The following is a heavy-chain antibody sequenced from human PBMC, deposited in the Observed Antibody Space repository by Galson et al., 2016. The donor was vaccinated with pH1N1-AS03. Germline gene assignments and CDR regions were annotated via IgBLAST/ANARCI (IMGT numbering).Heavy chain of an antibody. Sequence: QSGAEVKKPGESLKISCKGSGDSFNTYWIGWVRQMPGKGLKWMGIIYPGDSDTRYSPSFQGHVTIPADASISTAYLQWSSLKASDTAIYYCARRGHCTGISCYDLDSWGQGTMVTVSS. CDR2: IYPGDSDT. J-gene: IGHJ4*02. D-gene: IGHD2-2*01. CDR3: ARRGHCTGISCYDLDS. V-gene: IGHV5-51*03. CDR1: GDSFNTYW.